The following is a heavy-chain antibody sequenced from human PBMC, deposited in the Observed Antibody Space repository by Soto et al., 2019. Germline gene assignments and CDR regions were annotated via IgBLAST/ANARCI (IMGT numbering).Heavy chain of an antibody. CDR1: GYTFTSYA. CDR2: INAGNGNT. J-gene: IGHJ6*02. D-gene: IGHD3-3*01. Sequence: SVKVSCKASGYTFTSYAMHWVHQAPGQRLEWMGWINAGNGNTKYSQKFQGRVTITRDTSASTAYMELSSLRSEDTAVYYCARDRYDFWSGFLPVVYYGMDVWGQGTTVTVSS. V-gene: IGHV1-3*01. CDR3: ARDRYDFWSGFLPVVYYGMDV.